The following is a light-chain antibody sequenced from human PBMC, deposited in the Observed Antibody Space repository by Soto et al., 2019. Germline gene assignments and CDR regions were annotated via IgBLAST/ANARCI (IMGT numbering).Light chain of an antibody. Sequence: DIVMTQSPLSLPVTPGEPASISCRSSQSLLHSNGYNYLDWYLQKPGQSPQLLIYLGSNRASGVPDRFSGSGSGTDFTLTISSLEPEDSAVYYCQQRSHWPRTFGQGTRLEIE. J-gene: IGKJ5*01. CDR1: QSLLHSNGYNY. V-gene: IGKV2-28*01. CDR2: LGS. CDR3: QQRSHWPRT.